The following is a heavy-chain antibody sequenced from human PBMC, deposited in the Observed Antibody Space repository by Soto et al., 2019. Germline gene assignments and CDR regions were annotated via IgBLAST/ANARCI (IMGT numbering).Heavy chain of an antibody. J-gene: IGHJ5*02. Sequence: ASVKVSCKASGYTFTGYYMHWVRQAPGQGLEWMGWINPNSGGTNYAQKFQGWVTMTRDTSISAAYMELSRLRSDDTAVYYCARSWAVADTYRNWFDPWGQGTLVTVSS. CDR2: INPNSGGT. CDR1: GYTFTGYY. D-gene: IGHD2-15*01. CDR3: ARSWAVADTYRNWFDP. V-gene: IGHV1-2*04.